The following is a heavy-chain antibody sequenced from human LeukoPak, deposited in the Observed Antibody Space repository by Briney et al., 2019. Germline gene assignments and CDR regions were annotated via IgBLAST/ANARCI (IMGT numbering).Heavy chain of an antibody. V-gene: IGHV1-46*01. CDR2: INPSGGST. Sequence: ASVKVSCKASGYTFTSYYMHWVRQAPGQGLEWMGIINPSGGSTSYAQKFQGRVTMTRDTSTSTVYMELSGLRSEDTAVYYCARAKDIVVVPAVPTPYYYYMDVWGKGTTVTVSS. CDR1: GYTFTSYY. D-gene: IGHD2-2*01. CDR3: ARAKDIVVVPAVPTPYYYYMDV. J-gene: IGHJ6*03.